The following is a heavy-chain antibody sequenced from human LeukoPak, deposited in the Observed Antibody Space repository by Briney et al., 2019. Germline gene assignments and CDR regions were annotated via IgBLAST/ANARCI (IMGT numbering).Heavy chain of an antibody. CDR2: MYPNDGQT. Sequence: GASVKVSCKASGYTFTSYGISWVRQAPGQGLEWMGWMYPNDGQTGHAQKFQGRLTITRNTSTSTVYMELSSLRFEDAAVYYCARRLADSSSGAFDIWGQGTMVTVSS. V-gene: IGHV1-8*02. J-gene: IGHJ3*02. CDR3: ARRLADSSSGAFDI. CDR1: GYTFTSYG. D-gene: IGHD6-6*01.